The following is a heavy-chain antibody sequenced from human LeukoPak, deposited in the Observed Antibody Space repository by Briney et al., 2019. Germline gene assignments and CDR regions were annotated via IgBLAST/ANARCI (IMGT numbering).Heavy chain of an antibody. CDR1: GGTFTNYA. D-gene: IGHD3-9*01. J-gene: IGHJ4*02. CDR2: IIPILDVT. V-gene: IGHV1-69*04. Sequence: GASVKVSCKASGGTFTNYAINWVRQAPGQGLEWMGRIIPILDVTNYAQKFQGRVTITADQSTSPAYTELSSLRFEDTGGYYCGRGGGVDILTGFQYWGQGTLVTVSS. CDR3: GRGGGVDILTGFQY.